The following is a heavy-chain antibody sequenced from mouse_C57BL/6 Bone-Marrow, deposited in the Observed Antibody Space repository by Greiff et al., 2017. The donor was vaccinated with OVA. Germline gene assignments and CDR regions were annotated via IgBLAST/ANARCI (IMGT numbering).Heavy chain of an antibody. J-gene: IGHJ3*01. Sequence: EVQLQQSGPELVKPGASVKISCKASGYTFTDYYMNWVKQSHGKSLEWIGDINPNNGGTSYNQKFKGKAPLTVDKYSSTAYMELRSLTSEDAAVYYWASGDDGYYAWFAYWGQGTLVTVSA. D-gene: IGHD2-3*01. CDR1: GYTFTDYY. CDR3: ASGDDGYYAWFAY. V-gene: IGHV1-26*01. CDR2: INPNNGGT.